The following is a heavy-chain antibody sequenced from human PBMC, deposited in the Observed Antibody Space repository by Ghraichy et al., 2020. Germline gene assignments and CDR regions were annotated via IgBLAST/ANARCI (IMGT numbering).Heavy chain of an antibody. J-gene: IGHJ3*02. CDR2: IYYSGST. V-gene: IGHV4-31*03. D-gene: IGHD3-3*01. CDR3: ARSRNLNYDFWSGYSPFLAFDI. CDR1: GGSISSGGYY. Sequence: SETLSLTCTVSGGSISSGGYYWSWIRQHPGKGLEWIGYIYYSGSTYYNPSLKSRVTISVDTSKNQFSLKLSSVTAADTAVYYCARSRNLNYDFWSGYSPFLAFDIWGQGTMVTVSS.